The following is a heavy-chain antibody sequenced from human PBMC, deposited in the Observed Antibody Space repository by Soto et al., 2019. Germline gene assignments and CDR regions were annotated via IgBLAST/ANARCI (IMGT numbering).Heavy chain of an antibody. D-gene: IGHD3-3*01. J-gene: IGHJ6*02. CDR2: INAGNGNT. CDR1: GYTFTSYA. Sequence: ASVKVSCTASGYTFTSYAMHWVRQAPGQRLEWMGWINAGNGNTKYSQKFQGRVTITRDTSASTACMELSSLRSEDTAVYYCARGGGKVRFLERVLDVWGQGNTVTVS. CDR3: ARGGGKVRFLERVLDV. V-gene: IGHV1-3*01.